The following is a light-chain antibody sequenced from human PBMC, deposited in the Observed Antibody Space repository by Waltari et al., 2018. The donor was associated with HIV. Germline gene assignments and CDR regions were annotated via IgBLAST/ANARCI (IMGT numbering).Light chain of an antibody. CDR1: HSGSRR. V-gene: IGLV3-21*01. CDR2: DVS. J-gene: IGLJ3*02. Sequence: SYVLTQPPSVSVASGPLARVPGGGTHSGSRRLHSYQQKSGQAPVVVISDVSARPSGIPERFSGSNSGNTATLTISSVEAGDDAEYYCQVWDSDSDQWVFGGGTMLTVL. CDR3: QVWDSDSDQWV.